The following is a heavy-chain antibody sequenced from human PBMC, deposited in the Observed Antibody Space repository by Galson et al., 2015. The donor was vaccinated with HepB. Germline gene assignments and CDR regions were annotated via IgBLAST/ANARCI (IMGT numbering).Heavy chain of an antibody. CDR1: GGSISSSSYY. D-gene: IGHD1-7*01. CDR2: IYYSGST. J-gene: IGHJ6*02. Sequence: LSLTCTVSGGSISSSSYYWGWIRQPPGKGLEWIGSIYYSGSTYYNPSLKSRVTISVDTSKNQFSLKLSSVTAADTAVYYCARPGVTGTTNYYYYGMDVWGQGTTVTVSS. CDR3: ARPGVTGTTNYYYYGMDV. V-gene: IGHV4-39*01.